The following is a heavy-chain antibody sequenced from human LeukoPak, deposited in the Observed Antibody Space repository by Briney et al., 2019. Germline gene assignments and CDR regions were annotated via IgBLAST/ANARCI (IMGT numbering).Heavy chain of an antibody. V-gene: IGHV1-69*13. CDR2: IIPIFGTA. CDR1: GGTFSSYA. J-gene: IGHJ6*02. Sequence: SVKVSCKASGGTFSSYAISWVRQAPGQGLEWMGGIIPIFGTANYAQKFQGRVTITADESTSTAYMELSSLRSEDTAVYYCARGPTTPPYYYYGMDVWGQGTTVTVSS. D-gene: IGHD4-17*01. CDR3: ARGPTTPPYYYYGMDV.